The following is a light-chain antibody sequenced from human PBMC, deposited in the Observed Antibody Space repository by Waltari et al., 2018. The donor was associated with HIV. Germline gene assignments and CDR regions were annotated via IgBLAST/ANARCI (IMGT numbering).Light chain of an antibody. V-gene: IGKV4-1*01. Sequence: DIVMTQSPDSLTVSLGERANFNCKSSPSVFYSSDNKNYLAWYQQKPGQPPKLLIYWAATRESGVPDRFSGSGSGTDFTLTITSLQAEDVAVYYCQQYYSTPFTFGPGTKVDIK. CDR2: WAA. J-gene: IGKJ3*01. CDR3: QQYYSTPFT. CDR1: PSVFYSSDNKNY.